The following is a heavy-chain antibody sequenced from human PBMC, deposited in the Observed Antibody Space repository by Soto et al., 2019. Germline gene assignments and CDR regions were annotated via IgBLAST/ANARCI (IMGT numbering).Heavy chain of an antibody. CDR1: GFTFSSYS. CDR2: ISTSSSTI. V-gene: IGHV3-48*02. D-gene: IGHD3-22*01. J-gene: IGHJ2*01. Sequence: EVQLVESGGGLVQPGGSLRLSCAASGFTFSSYSMNWVRQAPGKGLEWVSYISTSSSTIYYADSVKGRFTISRDNAKNSLYLQMNSLREEDTAVDYCARDPKDHSEYYYWYFDLWGRGTLVTVSS. CDR3: ARDPKDHSEYYYWYFDL.